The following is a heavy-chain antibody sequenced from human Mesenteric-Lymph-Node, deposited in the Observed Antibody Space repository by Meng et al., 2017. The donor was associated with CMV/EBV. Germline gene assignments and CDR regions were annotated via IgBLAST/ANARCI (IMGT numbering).Heavy chain of an antibody. V-gene: IGHV3-30*02. Sequence: GESLKISCAASGFTFSSYGMHWVRQAPGKGLEWVAFIRYDGSNKYYADSVKGRFTISRDNSKNTLYLQMNSLRAEDTAVYYCAKSRYYYYGMDVWGQGTTVTVSS. CDR1: GFTFSSYG. CDR3: AKSRYYYYGMDV. CDR2: IRYDGSNK. J-gene: IGHJ6*02.